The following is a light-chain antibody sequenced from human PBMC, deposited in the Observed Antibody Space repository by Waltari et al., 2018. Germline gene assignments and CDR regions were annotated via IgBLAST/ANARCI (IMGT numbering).Light chain of an antibody. J-gene: IGKJ2*01. CDR2: GVS. CDR1: QSVGSD. CDR3: LQYHIWPRT. V-gene: IGKV3-15*01. Sequence: EIVMTQSPVTLSASPGESATLSCRASQSVGSDFGWYQQKPGQPPSLLSYGVSTRARGVPVRFSGSGSGADFTLTISSLQSEDFAIYYCLQYHIWPRTFGQGTKLEIK.